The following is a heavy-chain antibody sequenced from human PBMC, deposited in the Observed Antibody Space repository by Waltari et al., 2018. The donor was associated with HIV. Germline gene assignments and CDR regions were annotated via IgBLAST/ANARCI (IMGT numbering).Heavy chain of an antibody. J-gene: IGHJ2*01. D-gene: IGHD1-20*01. CDR1: GFKVSSFW. CDR2: IMEDGAEK. CDR3: ARLIREGYNDWYFDL. V-gene: IGHV3-7*01. Sequence: EVQLVESGGGLVQAGGSLRLSCKVSGFKVSSFWMSWVRQGPGKGLEWVANIMEDGAEKNYLESVKGRFTISKDSLKNSVSLSLNNMTAGNTAVYFCARLIREGYNDWYFDLWGRGTLITVFS.